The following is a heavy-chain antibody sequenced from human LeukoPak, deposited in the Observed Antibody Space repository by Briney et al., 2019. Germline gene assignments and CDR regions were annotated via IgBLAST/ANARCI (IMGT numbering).Heavy chain of an antibody. CDR1: GYTFTGYY. Sequence: GASVKVSCKASGYTFTGYYMHRVRQAPGQGLEWMGWINPNSGGTNYAQKFQGRVTMTRDTSISTAYMELSRLRSDDTAVYYCAREPGYCSSTSCFDSYYYYGMDVWGQGTTVTVSS. CDR3: AREPGYCSSTSCFDSYYYYGMDV. D-gene: IGHD2-2*01. V-gene: IGHV1-2*02. J-gene: IGHJ6*02. CDR2: INPNSGGT.